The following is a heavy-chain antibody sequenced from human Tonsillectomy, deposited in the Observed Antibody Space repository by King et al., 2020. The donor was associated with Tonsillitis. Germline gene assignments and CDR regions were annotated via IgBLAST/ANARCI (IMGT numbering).Heavy chain of an antibody. CDR1: GFTFSEHS. J-gene: IGHJ4*03. V-gene: IGHV3-30*04. CDR3: ASLATGYF. CDR2: KSHDGNEE. Sequence: VQLVESGGGVVQPGKSLRLSCVASGFTFSEHSMHWVRQAPGKGLEWVAVKSHDGNEEHYADAVKGRFTISRDNVKNILYLQMNNLRADDSAVYYCASLATGYF.